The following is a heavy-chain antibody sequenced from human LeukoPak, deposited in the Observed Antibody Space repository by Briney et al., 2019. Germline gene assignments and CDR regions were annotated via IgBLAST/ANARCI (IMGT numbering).Heavy chain of an antibody. D-gene: IGHD3-22*01. V-gene: IGHV4-34*01. CDR3: ARGLAYYYGSSGYYYADY. J-gene: IGHJ4*02. CDR2: INHSGST. CDR1: GGSFSGYY. Sequence: SETLSLTCAVYGGSFSGYYWSWIRQPPGKGLEWIGEINHSGSTNYNPSLKSRVTISVDTSKNRFSLKLSSVTAADTAVYYCARGLAYYYGSSGYYYADYWGQGTLVTVSS.